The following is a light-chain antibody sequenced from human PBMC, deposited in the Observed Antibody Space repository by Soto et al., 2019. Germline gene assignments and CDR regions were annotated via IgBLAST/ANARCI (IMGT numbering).Light chain of an antibody. CDR2: EGT. CDR3: CSYASTGTYV. Sequence: HSALPQASSVTGSPGQSIAISCTGTSSDVGNYNLVSWYQQHSGKAPKLMIYEGTKRPSGVSDRFSGSKSGNTASLTISGLQAEDEADYYCCSYASTGTYVFGTGTKVTVL. V-gene: IGLV2-23*01. J-gene: IGLJ1*01. CDR1: SSDVGNYNL.